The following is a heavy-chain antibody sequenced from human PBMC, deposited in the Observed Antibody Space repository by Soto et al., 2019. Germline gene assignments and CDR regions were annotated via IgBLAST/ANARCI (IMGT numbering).Heavy chain of an antibody. CDR3: ARELPYTTRIAAAPKYYYYGMDV. Sequence: GASVTVSCKASGGTFSSYAISWVRQAPGQGLEWMGGIIPSFGTANYAQKFQGRVTITADKSTSTAYMELSSLRSEDTAVYYCARELPYTTRIAAAPKYYYYGMDVWGQGATVTVSS. CDR1: GGTFSSYA. J-gene: IGHJ6*02. CDR2: IIPSFGTA. D-gene: IGHD6-13*01. V-gene: IGHV1-69*06.